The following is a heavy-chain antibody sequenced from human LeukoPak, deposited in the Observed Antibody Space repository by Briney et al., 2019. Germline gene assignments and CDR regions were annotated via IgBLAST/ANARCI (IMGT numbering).Heavy chain of an antibody. D-gene: IGHD3-16*02. Sequence: GGSLRLSCAASRFTFSSYSMNWVRQAPGKGLEWVSSISSSSSYIYYADSVKGRFTISRDNAKNSLYLQMNSLRAEDTAVYYCARVSAQSVWESYRYTPYFDYWGQGTLVTVSS. J-gene: IGHJ4*02. CDR1: RFTFSSYS. V-gene: IGHV3-21*01. CDR2: ISSSSSYI. CDR3: ARVSAQSVWESYRYTPYFDY.